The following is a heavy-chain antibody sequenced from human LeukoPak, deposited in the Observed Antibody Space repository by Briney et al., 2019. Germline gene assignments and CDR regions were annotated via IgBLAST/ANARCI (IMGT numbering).Heavy chain of an antibody. CDR1: GGSISSYY. CDR2: IYYSGST. J-gene: IGHJ5*02. Sequence: SETLSLTCTVSGGSISSYYWSWIRQPPGKGLEWIGYIYYSGSTNYNPSLKSRVTISVDTSKNQFSLKLSSVTAADTAVYYCARVGGPQGTWFDPWGQGTLVTVSS. D-gene: IGHD2-15*01. V-gene: IGHV4-59*01. CDR3: ARVGGPQGTWFDP.